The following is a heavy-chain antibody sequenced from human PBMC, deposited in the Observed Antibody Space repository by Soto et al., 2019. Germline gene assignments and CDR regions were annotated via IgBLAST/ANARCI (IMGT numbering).Heavy chain of an antibody. CDR2: ISYDASNK. D-gene: IGHD6-19*01. CDR3: ARGGYSSGPFIYYYYGMDV. CDR1: GFIFKNYA. Sequence: GGSLRLSCAASGFIFKNYAVHWVRQAPGKGLEWVAVISYDASNKYYADSVKGRFTISRDNSKNTLYLQMNSLRAEDTAVYYCARGGYSSGPFIYYYYGMDVWGQGTTVTVSS. J-gene: IGHJ6*02. V-gene: IGHV3-30-3*01.